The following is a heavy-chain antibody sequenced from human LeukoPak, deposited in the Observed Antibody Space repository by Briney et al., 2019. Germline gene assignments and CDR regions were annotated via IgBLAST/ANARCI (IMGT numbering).Heavy chain of an antibody. V-gene: IGHV1-3*01. CDR2: INAGNGNT. Sequence: ASVKVSCKASGYTFTSYAMHWVRQAPGQRLGWMGWINAGNGNTKYSQKFQGRVTITRDTSASTAYMELSSLRSEDTAVYYCARVEGGATPHYYYGMDVWGQGTTVTVSS. CDR3: ARVEGGATPHYYYGMDV. D-gene: IGHD1-26*01. CDR1: GYTFTSYA. J-gene: IGHJ6*02.